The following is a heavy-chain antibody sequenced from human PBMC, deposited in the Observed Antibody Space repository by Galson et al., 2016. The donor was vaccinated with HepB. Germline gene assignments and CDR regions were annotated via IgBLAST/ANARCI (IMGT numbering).Heavy chain of an antibody. J-gene: IGHJ4*02. CDR2: IKQDGSEK. D-gene: IGHD3-3*02. CDR1: GFTFSYYW. CDR3: VRDSRTHFYDF. V-gene: IGHV3-7*03. Sequence: SLRLSCAASGFTFSYYWMNWVRQAPGKGLEWVANIKQDGSEKYYVDSVKGRFTISRDNSENSLFLQMNSLKTEDTALYFCVRDSRTHFYDFWGQGTQVTVSS.